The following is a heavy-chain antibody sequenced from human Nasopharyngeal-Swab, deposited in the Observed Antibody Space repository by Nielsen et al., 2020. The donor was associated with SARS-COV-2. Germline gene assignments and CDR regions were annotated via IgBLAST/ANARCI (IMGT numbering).Heavy chain of an antibody. CDR2: IYYSGSL. CDR3: VRLERGVYYESRPDF. J-gene: IGHJ4*02. Sequence: VRQAPGKGLEWIGNIYYSGSLYYNPSLKSRITISLDKSKNQFSLNLTSVTAADTAVYFCVRLERGVYYESRPDFWGQGSLVTVSS. D-gene: IGHD3-22*01. V-gene: IGHV4/OR15-8*01.